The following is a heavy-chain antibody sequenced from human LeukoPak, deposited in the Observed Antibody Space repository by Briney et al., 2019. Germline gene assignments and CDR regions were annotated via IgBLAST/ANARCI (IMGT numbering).Heavy chain of an antibody. D-gene: IGHD4-17*01. CDR3: ARVRGYGDYHAEYFQH. Sequence: ASVKVSCKASGYTFTSYYMHWVRQAPGQGLEWMGIINPSGGSTSYAQKFQGRVTMTRDTSTSTVYMELSSLRSEDTAVYYCARVRGYGDYHAEYFQHWGQGTLVTVSS. J-gene: IGHJ1*01. CDR1: GYTFTSYY. V-gene: IGHV1-46*01. CDR2: INPSGGST.